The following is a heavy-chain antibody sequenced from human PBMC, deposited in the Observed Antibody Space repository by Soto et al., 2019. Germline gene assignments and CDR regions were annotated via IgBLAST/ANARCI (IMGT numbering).Heavy chain of an antibody. CDR1: GGSISSYY. D-gene: IGHD3-3*01. CDR3: ARGRRITIFGKQGYYGMDV. Sequence: NPSETLSLTCTVSGGSISSYYWSWIRQPPGKGLEWIGYIYYSGSTNYNPSLKSRVTISVDTSKNQFSLKLSSVTAADTAVYYCARGRRITIFGKQGYYGMDVWGQGTTVTVSS. V-gene: IGHV4-59*01. J-gene: IGHJ6*02. CDR2: IYYSGST.